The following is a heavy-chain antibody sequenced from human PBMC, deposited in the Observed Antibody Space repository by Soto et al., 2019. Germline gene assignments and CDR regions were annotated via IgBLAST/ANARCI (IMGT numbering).Heavy chain of an antibody. D-gene: IGHD2-8*01. CDR1: GDSISGGASF. J-gene: IGHJ5*02. CDR2: VYYNGSS. CDR3: GKLTCTRSSCFLPCWLDP. Sequence: QVQLQESGPGLVKPSETLSLTCTVSGDSISGGASFWSWIRQPPGKGLEWIANVYYNGSSYYNPYLNSRLTISVETTKDQFSLQLQSMAAGDTAVYYFGKLTCTRSSCFLPCWLDPWGQGTLVTV. V-gene: IGHV4-30-4*03.